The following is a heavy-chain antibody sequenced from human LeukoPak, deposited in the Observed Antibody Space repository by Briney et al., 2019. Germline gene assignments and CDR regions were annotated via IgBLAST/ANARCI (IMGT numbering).Heavy chain of an antibody. V-gene: IGHV1-2*02. J-gene: IGHJ3*02. CDR1: GYTFTGYY. CDR3: ARAGRFSVSYPTHIKLYAFDI. Sequence: ASVKLSCKASGYTFTGYYMHWVRQAPGQGLGWMGWINPNIGGTTYAQQSQGRVTTTSDTSISTAYWVRSRLRSDDTAVYYCARAGRFSVSYPTHIKLYAFDIWGQGTMVTVSS. D-gene: IGHD2-15*01. CDR2: INPNIGGT.